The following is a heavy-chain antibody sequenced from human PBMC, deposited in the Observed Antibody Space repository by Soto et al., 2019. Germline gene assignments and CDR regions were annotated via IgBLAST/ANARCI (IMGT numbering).Heavy chain of an antibody. CDR1: GYTFTSYG. V-gene: IGHV1-18*01. D-gene: IGHD3-16*01. CDR3: ARMGDVPYYFSGMDV. J-gene: IGHJ6*02. Sequence: QVQLVQSGAEVKKPGASVKVSCKASGYTFTSYGITWVRQAPGQGLEWLGWINGYNGNTNYAQKLQGRVTMTTDTSTSTAYMELRILRSDDTAVYYCARMGDVPYYFSGMDVWGQGTTVTVSS. CDR2: INGYNGNT.